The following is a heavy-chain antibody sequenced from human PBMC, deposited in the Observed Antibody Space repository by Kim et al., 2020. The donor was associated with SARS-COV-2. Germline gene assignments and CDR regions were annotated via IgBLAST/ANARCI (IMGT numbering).Heavy chain of an antibody. Sequence: GGSLRLSCAASGFTFSSYAMSWVRQAPGKGLEWVSAISGSGGSTYYADSVKGRFTISRDNSKNTLYLQMNSLRAEDTAVYYCAKAPRSGWYAGNWFDPWGQGTLVTVSS. CDR2: ISGSGGST. J-gene: IGHJ5*02. CDR1: GFTFSSYA. D-gene: IGHD6-19*01. CDR3: AKAPRSGWYAGNWFDP. V-gene: IGHV3-23*01.